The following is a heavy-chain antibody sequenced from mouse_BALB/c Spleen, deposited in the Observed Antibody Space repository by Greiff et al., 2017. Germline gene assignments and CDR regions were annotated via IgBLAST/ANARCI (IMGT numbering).Heavy chain of an antibody. D-gene: IGHD1-1*01. CDR1: GFSLTSYG. CDR3: ARDYYGSRHY. J-gene: IGHJ2*01. V-gene: IGHV2-9*02. CDR2: IWAGGST. Sequence: QVQLQQSGPGLVAPSPSLSITCTVSGFSLTSYGVHWVRQPPGKGLEWLGVIWAGGSTNYNSALMSRLSISKDNSKSQVFLRMNSVQTDDTAMYYCARDYYGSRHYWGQGTTLTVSS.